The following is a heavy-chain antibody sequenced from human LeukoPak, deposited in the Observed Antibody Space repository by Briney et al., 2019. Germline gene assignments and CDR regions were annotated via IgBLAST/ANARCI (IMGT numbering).Heavy chain of an antibody. CDR2: ISGSGGST. CDR3: ANLYEIAARPLYGEGGSHPTLTFDY. V-gene: IGHV3-23*01. Sequence: GGSLRLSCAASGFTFSSYAMSWVRQAPGKGLEWVSAISGSGGSTYYADSVKGRFTISRDNSKNTLYLQMNSLRAEDTAVYYCANLYEIAARPLYGEGGSHPTLTFDYWGQGTLVTVSS. D-gene: IGHD6-6*01. CDR1: GFTFSSYA. J-gene: IGHJ4*02.